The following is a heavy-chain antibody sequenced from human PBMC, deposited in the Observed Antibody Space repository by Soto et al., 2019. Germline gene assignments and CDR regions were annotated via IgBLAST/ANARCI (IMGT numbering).Heavy chain of an antibody. D-gene: IGHD2-21*02. V-gene: IGHV1-18*01. Sequence: ASVKVSCKASGYSFTSYGITWVRQAPGRGLERMGWIRAYNGNTTYAQNLQDRVTLTTDTSTYTAYTELRSLPSEDTAADHCARDFGGDFSIPEVVFDSWDEG. CDR1: GYSFTSYG. CDR2: IRAYNGNT. CDR3: ARDFGGDFSIPEVVFDS. J-gene: IGHJ4*02.